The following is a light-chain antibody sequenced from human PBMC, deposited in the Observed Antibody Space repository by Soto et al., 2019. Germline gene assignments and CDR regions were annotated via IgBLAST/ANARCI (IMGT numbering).Light chain of an antibody. Sequence: EIVLTQSPGTLSLSPGERATLSCTASQSLASNYLAWYQQKPGQAPRLLISGASNRATGIPDRFIGSGSGTDFTLTLSRLEPEDFAVYYCQQYGGSPLVTFGGGTKVDIK. J-gene: IGKJ4*01. CDR1: QSLASNY. V-gene: IGKV3-20*01. CDR3: QQYGGSPLVT. CDR2: GAS.